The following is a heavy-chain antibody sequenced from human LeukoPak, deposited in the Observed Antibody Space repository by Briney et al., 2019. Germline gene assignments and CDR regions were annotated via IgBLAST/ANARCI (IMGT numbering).Heavy chain of an antibody. CDR2: ISYDGINK. D-gene: IGHD4-23*01. V-gene: IGHV3-30*03. CDR1: RFTFSTYG. Sequence: GGSLRLSCAASRFTFSTYGMHWVRQAPGKGLEWVALISYDGINKYYADSVKGRFTISRDNSKSTLYLQMNSLRAEDTAVYYCARGSSTVVTEYYFDYWGQGTLVTVSS. J-gene: IGHJ4*02. CDR3: ARGSSTVVTEYYFDY.